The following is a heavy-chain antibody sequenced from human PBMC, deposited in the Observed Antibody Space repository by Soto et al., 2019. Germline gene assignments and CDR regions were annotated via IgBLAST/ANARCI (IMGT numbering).Heavy chain of an antibody. V-gene: IGHV5-10-1*01. J-gene: IGHJ6*02. CDR3: ASVDTAMVTTSSLFYYGMDV. CDR1: GYSFTSYW. D-gene: IGHD5-18*01. Sequence: GESLKISCKDSGYSFTSYWISWVRQMPGKGLEWMGRIDPSDSYTNYSPSFQGHVTISADKSISTAYLQWSSLKASDTAMYYCASVDTAMVTTSSLFYYGMDVWGQGTTVTVSS. CDR2: IDPSDSYT.